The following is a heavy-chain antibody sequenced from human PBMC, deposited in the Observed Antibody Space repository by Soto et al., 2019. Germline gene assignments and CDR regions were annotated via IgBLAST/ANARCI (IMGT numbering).Heavy chain of an antibody. Sequence: SETLSLTCTVSGGSISSGDYYWSWIRQPPGKGLEWIGYIYYSGSTYYNPPLKSRVTISVDTSKNQFSLKLSSVTAADTAVYYCARDSSSLRGSLDYWGQGTLVTVSS. V-gene: IGHV4-30-4*01. CDR3: ARDSSSLRGSLDY. D-gene: IGHD6-6*01. CDR1: GGSISSGDYY. J-gene: IGHJ4*02. CDR2: IYYSGST.